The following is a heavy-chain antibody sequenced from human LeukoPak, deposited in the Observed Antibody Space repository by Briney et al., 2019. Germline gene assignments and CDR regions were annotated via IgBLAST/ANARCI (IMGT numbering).Heavy chain of an antibody. Sequence: GESLQISCEGFGYNFATYWIAWVRQMPGKGLEWMGIIYPDDSDIRYSPSFQGQVTIAADKSISTAYLQWISLKASDTAMYYCARRMDVNGLYAFDIWGQGTMVIVSS. CDR3: ARRMDVNGLYAFDI. CDR1: GYNFATYW. J-gene: IGHJ3*02. CDR2: IYPDDSDI. D-gene: IGHD4/OR15-4a*01. V-gene: IGHV5-51*01.